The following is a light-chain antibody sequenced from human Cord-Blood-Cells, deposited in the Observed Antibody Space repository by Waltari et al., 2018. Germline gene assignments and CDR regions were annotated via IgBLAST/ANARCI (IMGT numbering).Light chain of an antibody. CDR1: SSDVGGYNY. Sequence: QSALTQPPSASGSPGQSVTIPCTGTSSDVGGYNYVSLNQHHPGKAPKLMIYEVSKRPSGVPDRFSGTKSGNAASLTVAGLQAEDEADYYCSSYAGSNNLVFGGGTKLTVL. J-gene: IGLJ3*02. CDR2: EVS. CDR3: SSYAGSNNLV. V-gene: IGLV2-8*01.